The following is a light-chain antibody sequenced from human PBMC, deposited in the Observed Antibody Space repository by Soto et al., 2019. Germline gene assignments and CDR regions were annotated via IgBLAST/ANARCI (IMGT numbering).Light chain of an antibody. J-gene: IGKJ2*01. CDR2: DAS. CDR3: QQRSNWPPMYT. CDR1: QSVSSY. V-gene: IGKV3-11*01. Sequence: TQSPSSLSASTGDRVTITCRASQSVSSYLAWYQQKPGQAPRLLIYDASNRATGIPARFSGSGSGTDFTLTISSLEPEDFAVYYCQQRSNWPPMYTFGQGTKLEIK.